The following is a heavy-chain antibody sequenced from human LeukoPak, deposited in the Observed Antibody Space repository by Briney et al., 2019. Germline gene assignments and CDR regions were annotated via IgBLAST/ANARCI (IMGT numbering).Heavy chain of an antibody. J-gene: IGHJ3*01. CDR1: GHTFTSYF. D-gene: IGHD3-3*02. V-gene: IGHV1-46*01. CDR2: INPSTGSA. CDR3: ARDPSIFGGPGNFDV. Sequence: WASVKVSCKTSGHTFTSYFMHWVRQAPGQGPEWMAIINPSTGSANYAQEFRGRFTMTRDTSTRTFFMELSSLRSEDTAVYYCARDPSIFGGPGNFDVWGQGTMTTVSA.